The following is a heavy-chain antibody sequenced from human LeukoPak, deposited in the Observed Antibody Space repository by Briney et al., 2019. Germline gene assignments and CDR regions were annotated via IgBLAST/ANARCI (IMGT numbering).Heavy chain of an antibody. Sequence: SETLSLTCTVSGGSISSSSYYWGWIRQPPGKGLEWIGSIYYSGSTYYNPSLKSRVTISVDTSKNQFSLKLSSVTAADTAVYYCARGSVRAGITMTSGWFDPWGQGTLVTVSS. V-gene: IGHV4-39*07. D-gene: IGHD3-22*01. CDR2: IYYSGST. CDR3: ARGSVRAGITMTSGWFDP. J-gene: IGHJ5*02. CDR1: GGSISSSSYY.